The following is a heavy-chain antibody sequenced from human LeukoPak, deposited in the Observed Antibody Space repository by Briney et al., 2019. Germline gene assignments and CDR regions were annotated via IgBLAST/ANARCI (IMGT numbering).Heavy chain of an antibody. CDR2: IYYSGST. Sequence: PSETLSLTCTVSGGSISSYYWSWIRQPPGKGLEWIGYIYYSGSTNYNPSLKSRVTISVDTSKNQFSLKLSSVTAADTAVYYCARPTRGKAFDIWGQGTMVTVSS. J-gene: IGHJ3*02. V-gene: IGHV4-59*01. CDR3: ARPTRGKAFDI. D-gene: IGHD1-14*01. CDR1: GGSISSYY.